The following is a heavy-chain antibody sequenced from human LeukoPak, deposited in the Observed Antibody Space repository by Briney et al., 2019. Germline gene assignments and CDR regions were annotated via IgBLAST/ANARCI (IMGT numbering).Heavy chain of an antibody. CDR2: IYSYGST. CDR1: GDSISSSTLY. V-gene: IGHV4-39*07. D-gene: IGHD2-15*01. J-gene: IGHJ4*02. CDR3: ARGYCSGGSCYYFDY. Sequence: SETLSLTCTVSGDSISSSTLYWGWIRQPPAKGLEWIGSIYSYGSTYYNPSLKSRVTMSVDTSKNQFSLKLSSVTAADAAVYYCARGYCSGGSCYYFDYWGQGTLVTVSS.